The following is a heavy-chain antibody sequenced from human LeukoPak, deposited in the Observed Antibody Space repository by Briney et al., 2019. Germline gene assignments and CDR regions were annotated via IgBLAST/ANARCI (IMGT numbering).Heavy chain of an antibody. CDR3: ARKRAVKYSSSWAAGWFDP. J-gene: IGHJ5*02. D-gene: IGHD6-13*01. CDR2: INHSGST. CDR1: GGSFSGYY. V-gene: IGHV4-34*01. Sequence: PSETLSLTCAVYGGSFSGYYWSWIRQPPGKGLEWIGEINHSGSTNYNPSLKSRVTISVDTSKNQFSLKLSSVTAADTAVYYCARKRAVKYSSSWAAGWFDPWGQGTLVTVSS.